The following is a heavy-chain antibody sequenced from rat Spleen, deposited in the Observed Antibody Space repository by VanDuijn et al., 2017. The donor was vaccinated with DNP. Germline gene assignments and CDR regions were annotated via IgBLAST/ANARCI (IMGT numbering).Heavy chain of an antibody. CDR1: GFSLITYS. Sequence: QVQLTESGPGLVQPSETLSLTCTVSGFSLITYSVYWIRQPAGKGLEGMGRMRYNGDTSYNSALKSRLSISRDTSTNQVFLKMNSLQTDDTGTYYCTRDSLGGFDYWGQGVMVTVSS. CDR2: MRYNGDT. J-gene: IGHJ2*01. D-gene: IGHD1-11*01. CDR3: TRDSLGGFDY. V-gene: IGHV2-8*01.